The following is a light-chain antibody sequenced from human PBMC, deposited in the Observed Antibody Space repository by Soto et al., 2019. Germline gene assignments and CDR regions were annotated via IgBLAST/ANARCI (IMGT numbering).Light chain of an antibody. CDR2: EVG. V-gene: IGLV2-14*01. CDR3: NSYTSSSTHV. J-gene: IGLJ1*01. CDR1: SSDVGGHKH. Sequence: QSALTQPASVSGSPGQSITISCTGSSSDVGGHKHVSWYQQHPGKAPKLIIYEVGNRPSGVSNRFSGSKSGNTASLTISGFQAEDEADYYCNSYTSSSTHVFGTGTQLTVL.